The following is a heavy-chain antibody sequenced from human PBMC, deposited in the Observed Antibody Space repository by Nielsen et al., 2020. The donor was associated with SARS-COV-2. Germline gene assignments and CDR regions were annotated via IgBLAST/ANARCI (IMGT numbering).Heavy chain of an antibody. Sequence: GGSLRLSCAASGFTFSGYGMHWVRQAPGKGLEWVAVISYDGSNRYYADSVEGRFTISRDNSKNTLYLQMNSLRAEDTAVYYCARGGKRFDSSGYFSPDYWGQGTLVTVSS. D-gene: IGHD3-22*01. V-gene: IGHV3-30*19. CDR2: ISYDGSNR. J-gene: IGHJ4*02. CDR3: ARGGKRFDSSGYFSPDY. CDR1: GFTFSGYG.